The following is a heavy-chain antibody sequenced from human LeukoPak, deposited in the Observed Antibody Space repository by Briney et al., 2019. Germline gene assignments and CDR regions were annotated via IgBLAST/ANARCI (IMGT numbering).Heavy chain of an antibody. CDR3: AKDASGTYPSDFDY. CDR2: ISYSGGST. D-gene: IGHD3-3*01. Sequence: GESLRLSCAASGFTFSSYGLSWVRQAPGKGLEWVSAISYSGGSTYYADSVKGRFTISRDNSKNMLYLQMNSLRAEDTAVYYCAKDASGTYPSDFDYWGQGTLVTVSS. J-gene: IGHJ4*02. V-gene: IGHV3-23*01. CDR1: GFTFSSYG.